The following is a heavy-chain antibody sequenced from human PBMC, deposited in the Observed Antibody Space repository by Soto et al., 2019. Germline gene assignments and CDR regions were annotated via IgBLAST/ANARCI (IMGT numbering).Heavy chain of an antibody. CDR1: GYNFTGYY. D-gene: IGHD3-3*01. J-gene: IGHJ3*02. V-gene: IGHV1-2*04. CDR3: ARGLGLRCLEWLLPNDAFDI. Sequence: ASVKVSCRASGYNFTGYYMHWVRQAPGQRLEWMGWINPNSGGTTYAQKIQGWVTMTRDTSISTAYMELSRLRSDDTAVYYCARGLGLRCLEWLLPNDAFDIWGQGTMVTVSS. CDR2: INPNSGGT.